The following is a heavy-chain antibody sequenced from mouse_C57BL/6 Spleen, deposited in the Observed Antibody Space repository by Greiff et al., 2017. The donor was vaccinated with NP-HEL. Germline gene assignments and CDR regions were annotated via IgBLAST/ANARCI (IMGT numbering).Heavy chain of an antibody. CDR1: GYTFTDYE. J-gene: IGHJ2*01. CDR2: IDPETGGT. CDR3: TRGDYYGSPHYFDY. Sequence: QVQLQQSGAELVRPGASVTLSCKASGYTFTDYEMHWVKQTPVHGLEWIGAIDPETGGTAYNQKFKGKAILTADKSSSTAYMELRSLTSEDSAVYYCTRGDYYGSPHYFDYWGQGTTLTVSS. D-gene: IGHD1-1*01. V-gene: IGHV1-15*01.